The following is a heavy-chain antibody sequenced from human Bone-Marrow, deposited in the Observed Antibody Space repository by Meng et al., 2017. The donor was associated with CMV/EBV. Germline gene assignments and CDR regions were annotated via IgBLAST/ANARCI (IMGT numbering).Heavy chain of an antibody. CDR3: ARAAHYSSSLYLDY. CDR2: VSPNSGNT. D-gene: IGHD6-6*01. J-gene: IGHJ4*02. Sequence: SGYTFTSYDINWVRQATGQGFEWMGWVSPNSGNTGYAPKFQGRVTMTGNTSISTAYMELSSLRSDDTAVYFCARAAHYSSSLYLDYWGQGALVTVSS. CDR1: GYTFTSYD. V-gene: IGHV1-8*01.